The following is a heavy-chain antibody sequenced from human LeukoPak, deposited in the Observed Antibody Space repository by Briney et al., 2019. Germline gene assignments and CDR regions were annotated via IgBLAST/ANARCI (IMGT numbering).Heavy chain of an antibody. CDR2: SYSGGNA. Sequence: SETLSLACTVSGASTSAYYWSWIRQPPGKGLEWIGYSYSGGNANYNPSLKSRVTISIDTSENQFSLRLTSVTAADTAVYFCAHSKRGGGYYINSFAVWGRGALVTISS. V-gene: IGHV4-59*01. J-gene: IGHJ3*01. D-gene: IGHD1-26*01. CDR3: AHSKRGGGYYINSFAV. CDR1: GASTSAYY.